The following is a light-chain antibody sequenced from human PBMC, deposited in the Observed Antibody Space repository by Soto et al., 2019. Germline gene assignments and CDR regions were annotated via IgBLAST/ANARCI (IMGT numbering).Light chain of an antibody. J-gene: IGKJ4*01. Sequence: AIQMTQSPSSLSASVGDRVTITCRASQGIRNDLDWYQQKPGKAPKLLIYAASTLQRGVPSRFSGSGSGTDFTLTISSLQPADFATYYCLQDNNYPLTFGGGTEVEV. CDR2: AAS. CDR3: LQDNNYPLT. V-gene: IGKV1-6*01. CDR1: QGIRND.